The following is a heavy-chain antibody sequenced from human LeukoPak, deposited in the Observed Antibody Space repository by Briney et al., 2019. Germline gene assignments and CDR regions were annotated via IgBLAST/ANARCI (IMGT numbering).Heavy chain of an antibody. D-gene: IGHD6-13*01. CDR2: ISAYNGNT. CDR3: ARDFLEVPAAWELKQQLVSTALFDY. V-gene: IGHV1-18*01. CDR1: GYTFTSYG. J-gene: IGHJ4*02. Sequence: ASVKVSCKASGYTFTSYGISWVRQAPGQGLEGMGWISAYNGNTNYAQKLQGRVTMTTDTSTSTAYMELRSLRSDDTAVYYCARDFLEVPAAWELKQQLVSTALFDYWGQGTLVTVSS.